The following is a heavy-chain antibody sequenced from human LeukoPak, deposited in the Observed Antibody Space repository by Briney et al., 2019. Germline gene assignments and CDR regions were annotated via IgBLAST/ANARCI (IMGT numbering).Heavy chain of an antibody. CDR1: GFTFSSYG. Sequence: GGSLRLSCAASGFTFSSYGMHWVRQAPGKGLEWVAVISYDGSNKYYADSVKGRFTISRDNSKNTLYLQMNSLRAEDTAVYYCAKWGTLGYCSGGSCPEDYWGQGTLVTVSS. D-gene: IGHD2-15*01. CDR3: AKWGTLGYCSGGSCPEDY. V-gene: IGHV3-30*18. J-gene: IGHJ4*02. CDR2: ISYDGSNK.